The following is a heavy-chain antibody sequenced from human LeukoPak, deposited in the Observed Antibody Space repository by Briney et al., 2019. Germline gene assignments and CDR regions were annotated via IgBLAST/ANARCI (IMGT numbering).Heavy chain of an antibody. V-gene: IGHV4-34*01. CDR2: INHSGST. Sequence: SETLSLTCAVYGGSFSGYYWSWIRQPPGKGLEWIGEINHSGSTNYNPSLKSRVTISVDTSKNQFSLKLSSVTAADTAVYYCASSWIAARPIDYWGQGTPVTVSS. J-gene: IGHJ4*02. CDR1: GGSFSGYY. CDR3: ASSWIAARPIDY. D-gene: IGHD6-6*01.